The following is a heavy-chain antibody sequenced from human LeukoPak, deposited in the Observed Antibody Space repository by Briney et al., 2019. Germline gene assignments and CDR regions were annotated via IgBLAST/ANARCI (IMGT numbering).Heavy chain of an antibody. V-gene: IGHV5-10-1*01. CDR1: GYIFTSYW. Sequence: GESLKISCKGSGYIFTSYWISWVRQMPGKGLEWMGRIEPSDSYTNYSPSFQGHVTISADKSISTAYLQWSSLEASDTAMYYCATRSVEYCSGGSCYSGGDYWGQGTLVTVSS. D-gene: IGHD2-15*01. J-gene: IGHJ4*02. CDR3: ATRSVEYCSGGSCYSGGDY. CDR2: IEPSDSYT.